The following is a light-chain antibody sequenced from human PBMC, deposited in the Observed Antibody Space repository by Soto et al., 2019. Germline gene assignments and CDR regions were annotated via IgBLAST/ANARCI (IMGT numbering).Light chain of an antibody. CDR3: QQYNNWPSWT. Sequence: EIVMTQSPATLSVSPGERATLSCRASQSVSSNLAWYQQKPGQAPRLLIYGASTRATGIPARFSGSGSGTEFTLTISSLQSEDFAVYYCQQYNNWPSWTFGQGTKAEIE. V-gene: IGKV3-15*01. CDR1: QSVSSN. J-gene: IGKJ1*01. CDR2: GAS.